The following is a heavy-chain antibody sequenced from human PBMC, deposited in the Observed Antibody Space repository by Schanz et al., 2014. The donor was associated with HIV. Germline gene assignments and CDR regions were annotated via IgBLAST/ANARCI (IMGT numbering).Heavy chain of an antibody. CDR1: GFTFSSYG. CDR2: ISYDGSNK. Sequence: QVQLVESGGGVVQPGRSLRLSCAASGFTFSSYGMHWVRQAPGKGREWVAVISYDGSNKYYADSVKGRFTISRDNSKNTLYLQMNSLRAEDTAVYYCARGSGPYYYYYGMDVWGQGTTVTVSS. CDR3: ARGSGPYYYYYGMDV. V-gene: IGHV3-30*03. J-gene: IGHJ6*02. D-gene: IGHD2-15*01.